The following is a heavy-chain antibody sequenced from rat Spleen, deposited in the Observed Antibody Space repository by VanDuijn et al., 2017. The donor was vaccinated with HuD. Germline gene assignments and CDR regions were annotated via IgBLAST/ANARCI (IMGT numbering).Heavy chain of an antibody. J-gene: IGHJ2*01. Sequence: EVQLVESDGGLVQPGRSLKLSCAASGFTFSDYAMAWVRQAPKKGLEWVATITSGGSNAYYPDSVKGRFTISRDDAKRTLFLQMDSLRSEDTATYYCARDWEAYYWGQGVMVTVSS. D-gene: IGHD5-1*01. CDR2: ITSGGSNA. V-gene: IGHV5-17*01. CDR1: GFTFSDYA. CDR3: ARDWEAYY.